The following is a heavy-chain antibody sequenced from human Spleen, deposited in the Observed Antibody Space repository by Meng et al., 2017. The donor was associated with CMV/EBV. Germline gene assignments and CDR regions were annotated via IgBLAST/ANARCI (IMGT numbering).Heavy chain of an antibody. J-gene: IGHJ4*02. D-gene: IGHD6-25*01. CDR3: VRIAHEYLSGYYGLIGSFDY. CDR2: IYPGDSDT. Sequence: GESLKISCKTSGYSFTSYWIGWVRQMPGKGLEWMGIIYPGDSDTRYSPSFQGQVTISSDKSISSAYLQWSSLKASDTAMYYCVRIAHEYLSGYYGLIGSFDYWGQGTLVTVSS. CDR1: GYSFTSYW. V-gene: IGHV5-51*01.